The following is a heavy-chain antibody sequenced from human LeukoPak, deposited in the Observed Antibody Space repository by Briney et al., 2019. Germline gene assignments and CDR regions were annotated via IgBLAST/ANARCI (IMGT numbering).Heavy chain of an antibody. V-gene: IGHV3-43*01. CDR2: AGWAGGTT. Sequence: GGSLRLSCATSGFNFNRYTIHWVRQAPGKGLEWVSLAGWAGGTTFYSDSVRGRFTISRDSGRKSVYLQMNSLTTDDTAFYFCAKELDTMFFDYWGQGALVTVSS. D-gene: IGHD3-10*02. CDR3: AKELDTMFFDY. J-gene: IGHJ4*02. CDR1: GFNFNRYT.